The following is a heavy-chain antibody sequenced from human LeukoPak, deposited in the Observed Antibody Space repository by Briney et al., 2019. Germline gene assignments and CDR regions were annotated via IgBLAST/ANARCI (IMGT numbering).Heavy chain of an antibody. CDR3: ARYADGYKYYFDY. V-gene: IGHV4-59*01. Sequence: SGTLSLTCTVSGGSISSYYWSWIRQPPGKGLEWIGYIYYSGSTNYNPSLKSRVTISVDTSKNQFSLKLSSVTAADTAVYYCARYADGYKYYFDYWGQGTLVTVSS. CDR2: IYYSGST. CDR1: GGSISSYY. D-gene: IGHD5-24*01. J-gene: IGHJ4*02.